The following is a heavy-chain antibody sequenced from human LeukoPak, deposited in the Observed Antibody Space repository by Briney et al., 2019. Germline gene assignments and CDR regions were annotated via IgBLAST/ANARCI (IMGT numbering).Heavy chain of an antibody. V-gene: IGHV1-8*01. D-gene: IGHD3-10*01. CDR1: GYTFTSYD. CDR2: MNPNSGNT. CDR3: ARVPWFGEGTGY. Sequence: ASVKVSCKASGYTFTSYDINWVRQATGQGLEWMGWMNPNSGNTGYAQKFQGRVTMTRNTSISTAYMELSSLRSEDTAVYYCARVPWFGEGTGYWGQGTLVTVSS. J-gene: IGHJ4*02.